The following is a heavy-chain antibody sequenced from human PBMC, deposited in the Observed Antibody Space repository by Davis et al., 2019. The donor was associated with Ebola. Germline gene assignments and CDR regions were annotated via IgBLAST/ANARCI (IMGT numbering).Heavy chain of an antibody. Sequence: SVKVSCKASGDTFNDYSFRWVRQAPGQGLEWMGRIIPLLGVANYAPKFQGRISLTADTSTSTVYLELSSLKFDDTAVYYCERGRYITTPALWGQGTLVTVSS. CDR1: GDTFNDYS. CDR3: ERGRYITTPAL. CDR2: IIPLLGVA. D-gene: IGHD2-15*01. V-gene: IGHV1-69*02. J-gene: IGHJ4*02.